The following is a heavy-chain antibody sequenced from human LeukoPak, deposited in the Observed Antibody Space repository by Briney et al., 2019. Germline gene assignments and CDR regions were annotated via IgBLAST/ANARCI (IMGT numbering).Heavy chain of an antibody. V-gene: IGHV3-7*01. CDR2: IKQDGSER. J-gene: IGHJ4*02. Sequence: GGSLRLSCAASGFTFSSYEMSWVRQPPGKGLEWVANIKQDGSERYYVDSVKGRFTISRDNTKNSLSLQMSSLRADDTAVYYCARADPYYFDYWGQGTLVTVSS. CDR3: ARADPYYFDY. CDR1: GFTFSSYE.